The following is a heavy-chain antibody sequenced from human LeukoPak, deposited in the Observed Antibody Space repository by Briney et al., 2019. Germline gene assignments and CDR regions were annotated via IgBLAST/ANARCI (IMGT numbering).Heavy chain of an antibody. J-gene: IGHJ3*02. CDR3: ARSSPPLSAFDPSWLDI. CDR2: IGYEGSNK. D-gene: IGHD3-9*01. Sequence: GRFLRLCCAAAGFTFSSDGMHWGRQAPGRGLGLVAVIGYEGSNKYYADSVKGRFTLSRDNSKNTPYLQMNSLRAEDTAVYYCARSSPPLSAFDPSWLDIWGQGTMVTVSS. V-gene: IGHV3-33*01. CDR1: GFTFSSDG.